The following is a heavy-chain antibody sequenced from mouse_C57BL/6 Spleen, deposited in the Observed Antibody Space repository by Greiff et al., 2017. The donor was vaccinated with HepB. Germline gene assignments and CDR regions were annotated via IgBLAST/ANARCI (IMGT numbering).Heavy chain of an antibody. CDR2: INYDGSST. V-gene: IGHV5-16*01. D-gene: IGHD1-1*01. J-gene: IGHJ3*01. CDR1: GFTFSDYY. CDR3: ARGGYYGSSPFSY. Sequence: EVQLVESEGGLVQPGSSMKLSCTASGFTFSDYYMAWVRQVPEKGLEWVANINYDGSSTYYLDSLKSRFIISRDNAKNILYLQMSSLKSEDTATYYCARGGYYGSSPFSYWGQGTLVTVSA.